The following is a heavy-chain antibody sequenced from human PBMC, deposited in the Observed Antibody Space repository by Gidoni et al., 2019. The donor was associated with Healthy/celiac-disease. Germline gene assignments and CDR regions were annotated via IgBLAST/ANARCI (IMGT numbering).Heavy chain of an antibody. J-gene: IGHJ4*02. CDR1: GSSLTRYW. Sequence: DVQLVQSGAEVKTPGASLQMSRPGSGSSLTRYWIRWLRQMPGKGLEWMGIIYPGDSDTRYSPSFQGQVTIAADKSISTAYLQWSSLKASDTAMYYCASNPSHYGDYVRYWGQGTLVTVSS. CDR3: ASNPSHYGDYVRY. CDR2: IYPGDSDT. D-gene: IGHD4-17*01. V-gene: IGHV5-51*01.